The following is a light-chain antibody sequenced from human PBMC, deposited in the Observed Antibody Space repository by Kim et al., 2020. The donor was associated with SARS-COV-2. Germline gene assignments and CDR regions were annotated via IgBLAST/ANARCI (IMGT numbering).Light chain of an antibody. Sequence: PGTTASISCGGNSIGSKSVHWYQQRSGQAPVLVISYDSDRPSGIPERFSGSNSGNTATLTISRVEAGDEAGYYCQVWDSSSDHRVVFGGGTQLTVL. CDR2: YDS. J-gene: IGLJ2*01. V-gene: IGLV3-21*04. CDR1: SIGSKS. CDR3: QVWDSSSDHRVV.